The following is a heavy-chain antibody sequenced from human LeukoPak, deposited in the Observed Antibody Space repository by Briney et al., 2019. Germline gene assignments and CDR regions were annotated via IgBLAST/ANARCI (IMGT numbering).Heavy chain of an antibody. J-gene: IGHJ4*02. CDR3: SRENGAFSPFGY. Sequence: SGTLSLTCGVSGGSISNTNWWSWVRQPPGQGLEWIGEISLTGLTHYNPSLESRVTVSLDKSKNQLSLDLTSVTAADTAVYYCSRENGAFSPFGYWGQGTLVTVLS. D-gene: IGHD2-8*01. V-gene: IGHV4-4*02. CDR2: ISLTGLT. CDR1: GGSISNTNW.